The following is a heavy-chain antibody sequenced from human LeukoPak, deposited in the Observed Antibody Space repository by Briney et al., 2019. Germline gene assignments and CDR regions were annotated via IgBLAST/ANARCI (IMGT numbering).Heavy chain of an antibody. J-gene: IGHJ4*02. CDR1: GYTFTNYE. CDR2: MNPNSGDT. CDR3: ASGDRFDFDH. D-gene: IGHD3-10*01. Sequence: ASVKVSCKASGYTFTNYEINWVRQATGQGLEWMGWMNPNSGDTGYAQKFQGGVIITRNTSMSTAYMELNILTSEDTAVYYCASGDRFDFDHWGQGTQVTVSS. V-gene: IGHV1-8*02.